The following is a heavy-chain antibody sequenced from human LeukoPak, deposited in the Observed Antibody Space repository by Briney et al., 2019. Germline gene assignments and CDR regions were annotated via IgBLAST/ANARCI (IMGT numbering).Heavy chain of an antibody. CDR1: GFTFSSYA. J-gene: IGHJ4*02. CDR3: ARDRTSSYGSFDY. D-gene: IGHD3-22*01. CDR2: ISYDGSNK. V-gene: IGHV3-30*04. Sequence: GGSLRLSCAASGFTFSSYAMHWVRQAPGKGLEWVAVISYDGSNKYYADSVKGRFTISRDNSKNTLYLQMNSLRAEDTAVYYCARDRTSSYGSFDYWGQGTLVTVSS.